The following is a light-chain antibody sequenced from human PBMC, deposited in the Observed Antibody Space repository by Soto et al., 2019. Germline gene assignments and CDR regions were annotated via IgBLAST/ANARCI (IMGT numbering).Light chain of an antibody. Sequence: ETVLTQSPGTLSLSPGERATLSCRASQSISSGYLAWYQQRPGQAPRLLISGASNRATGIPDRFSGSGSGTDFTLTISRLATEDFAVYYCQQYGGSPLVTFGGGTKVEIK. CDR1: QSISSGY. CDR2: GAS. V-gene: IGKV3-20*01. CDR3: QQYGGSPLVT. J-gene: IGKJ4*01.